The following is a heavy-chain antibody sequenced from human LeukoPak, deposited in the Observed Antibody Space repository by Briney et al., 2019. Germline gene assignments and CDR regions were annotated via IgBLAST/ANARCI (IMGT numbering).Heavy chain of an antibody. CDR2: IKQDGSEK. CDR1: GFTFSSYW. V-gene: IGHV3-7*01. CDR3: AREYYDFWSGLYN. J-gene: IGHJ4*02. D-gene: IGHD3-3*01. Sequence: PGGSLRLSCAASGFTFSSYWMSSVRQAPGKGLEWVANIKQDGSEKYYVDCVKGRFTISRDNAKNSLYLQMNSLRAEDTAVYYCAREYYDFWSGLYNWGQGTLVTVSS.